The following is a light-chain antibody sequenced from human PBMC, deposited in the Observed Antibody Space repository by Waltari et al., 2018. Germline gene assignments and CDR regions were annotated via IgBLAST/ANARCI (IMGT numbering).Light chain of an antibody. Sequence: QSALTQPASVSGSPGQSITISCTGTSSDVGGYTSVSWYQQHPGKAPKLMIYDVSNRPSGVSNRFSGSKSGNTASLTISGLQAEDEADYYCSSYTSTSTLLFGGGTKLTVL. CDR3: SSYTSTSTLL. CDR2: DVS. CDR1: SSDVGGYTS. J-gene: IGLJ2*01. V-gene: IGLV2-14*01.